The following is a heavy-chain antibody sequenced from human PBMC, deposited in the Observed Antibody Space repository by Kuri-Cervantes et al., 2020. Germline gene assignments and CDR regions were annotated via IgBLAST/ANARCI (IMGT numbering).Heavy chain of an antibody. CDR3: ARGGYLDY. CDR1: GFTFSSYG. Sequence: GGSLKISCAAPGFTFSSYGMHWVRQAPGKGLEWVAVISYDGSNKYYADSVKGRFTISRDNSKNTLYLQMNSLRAEDTAVYYCARGGYLDYWGQGTLVTVSS. CDR2: ISYDGSNK. J-gene: IGHJ4*02. D-gene: IGHD3-22*01. V-gene: IGHV3-30*03.